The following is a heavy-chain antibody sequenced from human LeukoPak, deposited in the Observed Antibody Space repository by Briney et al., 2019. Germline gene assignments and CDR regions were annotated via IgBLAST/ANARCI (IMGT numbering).Heavy chain of an antibody. CDR3: ARQVVAVAGTGYFDY. J-gene: IGHJ4*02. Sequence: SETLSLTCTVSGGSFRSCSYYWGWLRQPPGKGLEWIGSIYYSGSTYYNASLKSRGTISVDTSKNQFSLKQNSVTAADTAVYFCARQVVAVAGTGYFDYWGQGTLVTVSS. CDR2: IYYSGST. D-gene: IGHD6-19*01. V-gene: IGHV4-39*01. CDR1: GGSFRSCSYY.